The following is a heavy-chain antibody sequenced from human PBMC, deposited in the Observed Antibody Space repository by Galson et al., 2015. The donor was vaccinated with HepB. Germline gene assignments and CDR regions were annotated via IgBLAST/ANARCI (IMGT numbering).Heavy chain of an antibody. D-gene: IGHD6-25*01. Sequence: SLRLSCAASGFDVGSSYMSWVRQAPGKGLEWVSVIYAGGFTYYADSVQGRFTISRDNSKNTLYLQMNTLRAEDTAVYYCTRGDHSGYCVTTTSYQWGQGTLVAVSS. CDR1: GFDVGSSY. J-gene: IGHJ4*02. CDR2: IYAGGFT. CDR3: TRGDHSGYCVTTTSYQ. V-gene: IGHV3-53*01.